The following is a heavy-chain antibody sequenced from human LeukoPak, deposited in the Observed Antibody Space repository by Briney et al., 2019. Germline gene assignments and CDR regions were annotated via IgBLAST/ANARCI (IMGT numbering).Heavy chain of an antibody. J-gene: IGHJ4*02. Sequence: PGGSLRLSCAASVFRFGSFYMGWIRQVPGKGLDYIALISASGAVPYYAESVEGRFTISRDNAKNSVSLQMNSLSADDTAIYYCARSLIVAYEDYWGQGTQVIVSS. CDR2: ISASGAVP. D-gene: IGHD3-22*01. CDR3: ARSLIVAYEDY. V-gene: IGHV3-11*04. CDR1: VFRFGSFY.